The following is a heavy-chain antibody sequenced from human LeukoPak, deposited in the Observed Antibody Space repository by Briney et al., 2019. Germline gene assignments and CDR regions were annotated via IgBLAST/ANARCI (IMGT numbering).Heavy chain of an antibody. CDR1: GFTFSSYW. D-gene: IGHD3-22*01. Sequence: GGSLRLSCAASGFTFSSYWMHWVRQAPGKGLVWVSRINSDGSSTSYADSVKGRFTISRDNAKNTLYLQMNSLRAEDTAVYYCAREGDYYDSSGYYSLGSFDYWGQGTLVTVSS. CDR2: INSDGSST. V-gene: IGHV3-74*01. CDR3: AREGDYYDSSGYYSLGSFDY. J-gene: IGHJ4*02.